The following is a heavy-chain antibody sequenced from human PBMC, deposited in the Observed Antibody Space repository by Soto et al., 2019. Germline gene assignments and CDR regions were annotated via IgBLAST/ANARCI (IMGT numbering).Heavy chain of an antibody. V-gene: IGHV4-39*01. Sequence: QLQLQESGPGLVKTSDTLSLTCTVSGGSISSSSYYWGWIRQPPGKGLQWIGSIYYSESAYYNPAFKIRVNMTVATSNNQSSLKTSSVAAAHTAGYNRARQLARKSVWEDYLLYWGQGSLVSVSS. J-gene: IGHJ4*02. CDR3: ARQLARKSVWEDYLLY. CDR2: IYYSESA. CDR1: GGSISSSSYY. D-gene: IGHD1-26*01.